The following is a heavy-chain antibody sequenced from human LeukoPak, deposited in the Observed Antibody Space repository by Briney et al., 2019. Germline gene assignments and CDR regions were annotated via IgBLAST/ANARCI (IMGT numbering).Heavy chain of an antibody. CDR2: ISGGGDTT. J-gene: IGHJ4*02. Sequence: SGGSLRLSCAASGFTFSSHVMSWVRQAPGQGLEWVSAISGGGDTTYYADSVKGWFTISRDSSRDTLYLQMNSLRAEDSAIYYCAKVFRSGDLFVSDSWGQGTLVTVSS. CDR3: AKVFRSGDLFVSDS. V-gene: IGHV3-23*01. D-gene: IGHD4-17*01. CDR1: GFTFSSHV.